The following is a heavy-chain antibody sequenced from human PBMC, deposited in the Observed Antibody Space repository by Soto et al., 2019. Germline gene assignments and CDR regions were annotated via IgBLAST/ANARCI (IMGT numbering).Heavy chain of an antibody. CDR2: IYPGDSDT. Sequence: GESLRVSCKGAGYSFTNNWIGWVRQIPGKGLEWMGIIYPGDSDTRYSPSFQGQVTISADKSISTAYLQWSSLKASDTAMYYCAKIVVVPAAMFGAFDIWGQGTMVTVSS. D-gene: IGHD2-2*01. CDR1: GYSFTNNW. V-gene: IGHV5-51*01. CDR3: AKIVVVPAAMFGAFDI. J-gene: IGHJ3*02.